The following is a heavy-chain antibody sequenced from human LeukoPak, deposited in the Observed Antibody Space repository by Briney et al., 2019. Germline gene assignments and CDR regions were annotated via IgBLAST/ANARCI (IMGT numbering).Heavy chain of an antibody. Sequence: PGGSLRLSCTASGFTFGDYTMSWFRQAPGKGLEWVGFIRSKAYGGTTEYAASVKGRFTISRDDSKSIAYLQMNSLKTEDTAVYYCTREGSSGPTRHDAFDIWGQGTMVTVSS. J-gene: IGHJ3*02. D-gene: IGHD3-22*01. CDR3: TREGSSGPTRHDAFDI. V-gene: IGHV3-49*03. CDR2: IRSKAYGGTT. CDR1: GFTFGDYT.